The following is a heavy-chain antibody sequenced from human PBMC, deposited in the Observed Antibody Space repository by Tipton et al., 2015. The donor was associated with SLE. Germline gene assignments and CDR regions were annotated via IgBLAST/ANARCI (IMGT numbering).Heavy chain of an antibody. D-gene: IGHD3-10*01. CDR2: IYYTGST. CDR3: ARLLGPQEGVQGVINEVDY. J-gene: IGHJ4*01. V-gene: IGHV4-59*08. Sequence: TLSLTCTVSGGSISSYYWSWIRQTPGKGLEWIGYIYYTGSTKFNPSLKSRVSISLDTSKNQFSLKLSSVTAADTAVYYCARLLGPQEGVQGVINEVDYWGHGTLVTVSS. CDR1: GGSISSYY.